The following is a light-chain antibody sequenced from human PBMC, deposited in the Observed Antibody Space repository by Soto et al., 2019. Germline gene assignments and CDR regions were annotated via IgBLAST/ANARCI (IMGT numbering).Light chain of an antibody. CDR2: EVS. Sequence: QSALTQPASVSGAPGQSITISCTGTSSDVGGYNYVSWYQHYPGKAPKLMIYEVSNRLSGVSNRFSGSKSGNTASLTISGLQADDEADYYCSSYTSSSTLVFGGGTKLTVL. J-gene: IGLJ2*01. CDR1: SSDVGGYNY. V-gene: IGLV2-14*01. CDR3: SSYTSSSTLV.